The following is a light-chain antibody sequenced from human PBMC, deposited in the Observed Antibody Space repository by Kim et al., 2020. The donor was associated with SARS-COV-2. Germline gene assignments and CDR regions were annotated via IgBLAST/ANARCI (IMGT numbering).Light chain of an antibody. CDR1: QGISNY. CDR3: KKYYNVPWT. V-gene: IGKV1-27*01. CDR2: GAS. J-gene: IGKJ1*01. Sequence: DIQMNQSPSSLSASVGDRVTITCRASQGISNYLAWYQQKPGKVPKLLIYGASTLQSGVPSRFSGSGSGTDFTLTISSLQPEDVATYFCKKYYNVPWTFGQGTKVDIK.